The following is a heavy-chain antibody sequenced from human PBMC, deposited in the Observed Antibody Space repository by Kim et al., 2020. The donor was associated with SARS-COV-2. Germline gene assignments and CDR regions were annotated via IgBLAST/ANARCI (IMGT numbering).Heavy chain of an antibody. D-gene: IGHD3-9*01. J-gene: IGHJ4*01. CDR3: ARPPDINGSPFDY. CDR1: GASIGTDY. V-gene: IGHV4-59*08. Sequence: SETLSLTCTISGASIGTDYWTWIRQAPGRGLEWMGYIFYTGKTSYNPSLRSRVSISLDKSRNQFSLRLNTVTAADTAVYFCARPPDINGSPFDYW. CDR2: IFYTGKT.